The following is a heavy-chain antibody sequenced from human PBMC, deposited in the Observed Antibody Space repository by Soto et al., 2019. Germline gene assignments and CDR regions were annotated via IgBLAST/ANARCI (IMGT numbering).Heavy chain of an antibody. CDR1: GFTFSSYG. CDR3: ARDLCSSTSCYVHWFDP. J-gene: IGHJ5*02. CDR2: IWYDGSNK. V-gene: IGHV3-33*01. Sequence: GGSLRLSCAASGFTFSSYGMHWVRQAPGKGLEWVAVIWYDGSNKYYADSVKGRFTISRDNSKNTLYLQMNSLRAEDTAVYYCARDLCSSTSCYVHWFDPWGQGTLVTVSS. D-gene: IGHD2-2*01.